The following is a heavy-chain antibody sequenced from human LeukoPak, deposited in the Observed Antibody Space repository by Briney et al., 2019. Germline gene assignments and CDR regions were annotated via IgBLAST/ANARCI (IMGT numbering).Heavy chain of an antibody. V-gene: IGHV3-33*01. CDR1: GFTFSSYG. Sequence: GGSLRLSCAASGFTFSSYGMHWVRQAPGKGLEWVAVIWYDGSNKYYADSVKGRFTISRDNSKNTLYLQMNSLRAEDTAVYYCARAPYDILTGYAYYYYGVDVWGQGTTVTVSS. CDR2: IWYDGSNK. J-gene: IGHJ6*02. CDR3: ARAPYDILTGYAYYYYGVDV. D-gene: IGHD3-9*01.